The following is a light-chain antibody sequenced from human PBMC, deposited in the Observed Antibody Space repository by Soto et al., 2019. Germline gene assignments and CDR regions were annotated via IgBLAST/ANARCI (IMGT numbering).Light chain of an antibody. CDR2: KAS. J-gene: IGKJ1*01. Sequence: DVVMTQSPLSLPVTLGQSASISCRSSQSVVYSDGIAYLSWFQQRPGQSPRRLIYKASNRDSGVPGRFSGSGSGTDFTLTISRVEAEDVGVYYCMQGTHWPPTFGRGTKVEIK. V-gene: IGKV2-30*01. CDR1: QSVVYSDGIAY. CDR3: MQGTHWPPT.